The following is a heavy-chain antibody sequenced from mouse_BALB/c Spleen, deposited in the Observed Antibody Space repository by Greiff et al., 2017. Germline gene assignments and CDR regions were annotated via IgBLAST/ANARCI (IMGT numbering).Heavy chain of an antibody. CDR3: ASITTIVAKAY. J-gene: IGHJ3*01. CDR2: IDPANGNT. CDR1: GFNIKDTY. V-gene: IGHV14-3*02. D-gene: IGHD1-1*01. Sequence: VQLQQSGAELVKPGASVKLSCTASGFNIKDTYMHWVKQRPEQGLEWIGRIDPANGNTKYDPKFQGKATITADTSSNTAYLQLSSLTSEDTAVYYCASITTIVAKAYWGQGTLVTVSA.